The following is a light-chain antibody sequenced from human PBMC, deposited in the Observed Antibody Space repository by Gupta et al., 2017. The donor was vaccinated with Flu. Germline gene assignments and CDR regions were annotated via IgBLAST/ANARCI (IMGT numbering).Light chain of an antibody. CDR2: EVS. CDR1: SSDVGGYNY. Sequence: QSALTQPASVSGPPGQSITLSCTGTSSDVGGYNYVSWYQQHPGKAPKLMIYEVSNRPSGVSNRFSGSKSGNTASLTISGLQAEDEADYYCSSYTSSSKVFGTGTKVTVL. CDR3: SSYTSSSKV. V-gene: IGLV2-14*01. J-gene: IGLJ1*01.